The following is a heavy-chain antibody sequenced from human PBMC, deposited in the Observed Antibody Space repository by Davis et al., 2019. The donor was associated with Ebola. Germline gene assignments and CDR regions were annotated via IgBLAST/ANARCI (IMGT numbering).Heavy chain of an antibody. D-gene: IGHD2-2*01. J-gene: IGHJ4*02. CDR2: IGTAGDT. Sequence: PGGSLRLSCAASGFSFRTYDMHWVRHVTGKTLEWVSAIGTAGDTYYPASVKGRFTISRENARNSLYLQMNSLRTEDTAVYYCVRPAFGSHYFDYWGQGTLVTVSS. CDR3: VRPAFGSHYFDY. V-gene: IGHV3-13*01. CDR1: GFSFRTYD.